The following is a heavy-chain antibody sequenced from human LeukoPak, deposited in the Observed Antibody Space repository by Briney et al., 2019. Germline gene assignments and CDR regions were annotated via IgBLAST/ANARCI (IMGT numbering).Heavy chain of an antibody. V-gene: IGHV3-33*01. J-gene: IGHJ4*02. CDR1: GYTLSSHG. CDR2: IWYDGSKK. Sequence: GRSLRLSCAASGYTLSSHGMHWARQAPGKGLEWVALIWYDGSKKYYGDSVKGRFTISRDDSKNTLYLEMNSLRAEDTAVYYCGRDLSYGSVSGWGQGTLVTVSS. D-gene: IGHD3-10*01. CDR3: GRDLSYGSVSG.